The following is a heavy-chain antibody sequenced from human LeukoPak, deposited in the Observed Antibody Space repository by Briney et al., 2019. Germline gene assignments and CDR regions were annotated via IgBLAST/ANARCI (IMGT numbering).Heavy chain of an antibody. CDR3: ASPDTLGYCSSTSCYAFDY. J-gene: IGHJ4*02. CDR1: GGTFSTYA. CDR2: IIPIFGTA. D-gene: IGHD2-2*01. V-gene: IGHV1-69*13. Sequence: GSSVKVSCKASGGTFSTYAINWVRQAPGQGLEWMGGIIPIFGTANYAQKFQGRVTITADESTSTAYMELSSLRSEDTAVYYCASPDTLGYCSSTSCYAFDYWGQGTLVTVSS.